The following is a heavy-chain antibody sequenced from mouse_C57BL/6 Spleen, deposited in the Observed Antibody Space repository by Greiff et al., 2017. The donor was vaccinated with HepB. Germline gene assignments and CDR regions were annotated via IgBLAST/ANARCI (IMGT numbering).Heavy chain of an antibody. CDR1: GFTFSDYG. CDR2: ISSGSSTI. V-gene: IGHV5-17*01. CDR3: ARPGYSNYVEYWYFDV. D-gene: IGHD2-5*01. Sequence: EVQLQESGGGLVKPGGSLKLSCAASGFTFSDYGMHWVRQAPEKGLEWVAYISSGSSTIYYADTVKGRFTISRDNAKNTLFLQMTSLRSEDTAMYYCARPGYSNYVEYWYFDVWGTGTTVTVSS. J-gene: IGHJ1*03.